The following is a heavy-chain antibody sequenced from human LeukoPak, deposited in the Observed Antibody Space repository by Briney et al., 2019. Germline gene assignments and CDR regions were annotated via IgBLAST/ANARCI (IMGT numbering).Heavy chain of an antibody. CDR2: IYSGSSI. CDR1: GFTFNSYS. J-gene: IGHJ4*02. Sequence: GGSLRLSCAASGFTFNSYSMNWVRQAPGKGLEWVSYIYSGSSIYYVDSVKGRFTISRDNAKNSLYLQMNSLRAEDTAVYYCARKSYYGDYVDYWGLGTLVTVSS. V-gene: IGHV3-48*01. D-gene: IGHD4-17*01. CDR3: ARKSYYGDYVDY.